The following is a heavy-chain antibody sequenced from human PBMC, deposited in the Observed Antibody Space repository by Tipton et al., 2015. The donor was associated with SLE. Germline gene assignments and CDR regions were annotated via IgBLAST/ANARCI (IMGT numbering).Heavy chain of an antibody. Sequence: TLSLTCTVSGGSISSYYWSWIRQPAGKGLEWIGRIYTSGSTNYNPSLKSRVTMSVNTSKNQFSLRLSSVTAADTAVYYCARQEGYSDGDFDYWGQGTLVTVSS. V-gene: IGHV4-4*07. CDR3: ARQEGYSDGDFDY. D-gene: IGHD5-18*01. J-gene: IGHJ4*02. CDR2: IYTSGST. CDR1: GGSISSYY.